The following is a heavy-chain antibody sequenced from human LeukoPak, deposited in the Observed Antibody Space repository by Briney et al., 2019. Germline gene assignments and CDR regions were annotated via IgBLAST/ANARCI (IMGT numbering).Heavy chain of an antibody. CDR2: ISWNSGSI. CDR1: GFTFDDYA. J-gene: IGHJ6*02. Sequence: GGSLRLSCAASGFTFDDYAMHWVRQAPGKGLEWVSGISWNSGSIGYADSVKGRFTISRDNAKNSLYLQMSSLRAEDTALYYCAGSSWGYYYGMDVWGQGTTVTVSS. D-gene: IGHD6-13*01. V-gene: IGHV3-9*01. CDR3: AGSSWGYYYGMDV.